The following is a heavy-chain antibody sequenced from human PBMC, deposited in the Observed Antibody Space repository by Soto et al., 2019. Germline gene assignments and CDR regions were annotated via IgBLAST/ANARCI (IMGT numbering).Heavy chain of an antibody. CDR3: ARGLRSRVQSKVVAATPHYYYMDV. J-gene: IGHJ6*03. CDR2: IWYDGSNK. V-gene: IGHV3-33*01. D-gene: IGHD2-15*01. Sequence: GGSLRLSCAASGFTFSSYGMHWVRQAPGKGLEWVAVIWYDGSNKYYADSVKGRFTISRDNSKNTLYLQMNSLRAEDTAVYYCARGLRSRVQSKVVAATPHYYYMDVWGKGTTVTVSS. CDR1: GFTFSSYG.